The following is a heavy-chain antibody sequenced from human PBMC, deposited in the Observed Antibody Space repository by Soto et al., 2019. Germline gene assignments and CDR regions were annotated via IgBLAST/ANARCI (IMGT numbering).Heavy chain of an antibody. CDR2: TSGSGDTT. V-gene: IGHV3-23*04. CDR1: GFTFSSYA. Sequence: EVQLVESGGGLVQPGGSLRLSCAASGFTFSSYAMSWVRQPPGKGLEWVSATSGSGDTTHDADSVKGRFTISRDNSKNTLYLQMHSLRAEDTAVYYCAKDSGGYRYYFDCWGQGPLVTVSS. J-gene: IGHJ4*02. D-gene: IGHD6-19*01. CDR3: AKDSGGYRYYFDC.